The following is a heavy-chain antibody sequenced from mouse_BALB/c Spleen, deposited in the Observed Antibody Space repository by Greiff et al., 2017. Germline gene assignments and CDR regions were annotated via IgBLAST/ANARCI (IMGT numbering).Heavy chain of an antibody. J-gene: IGHJ2*01. CDR1: GYSFTSYY. Sequence: VQLQQSGPELVKPGASVKISCKASGYSFTSYYIHWVKQRPGQGLEWIGWIFPGSGNTKYNEKFKGKATLTADTSSSTAYMQLSSLTSEDSAVYFCAMRGGLYYFDYWGQGTTLTVSS. D-gene: IGHD3-3*01. CDR3: AMRGGLYYFDY. V-gene: IGHV1-66*01. CDR2: IFPGSGNT.